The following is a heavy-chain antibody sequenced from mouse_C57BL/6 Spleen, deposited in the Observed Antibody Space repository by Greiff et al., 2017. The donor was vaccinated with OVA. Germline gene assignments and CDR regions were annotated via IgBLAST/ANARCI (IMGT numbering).Heavy chain of an antibody. CDR1: GYTFTDYY. CDR2: IYPGSGNT. D-gene: IGHD2-3*01. CDR3: ARSPYDPYYAMDY. Sequence: QVQLQQSGAELVRPGASVKLSCKASGYTFTDYYINWVKQRPGQGLEWIARIYPGSGNTYYNEKFKGKATLTAEKSSSTAYMQLSSLTSEDSAVYFCARSPYDPYYAMDYWGQGTSVTVSS. J-gene: IGHJ4*01. V-gene: IGHV1-76*01.